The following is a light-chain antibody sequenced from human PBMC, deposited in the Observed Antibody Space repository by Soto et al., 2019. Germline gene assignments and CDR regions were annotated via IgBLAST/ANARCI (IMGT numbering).Light chain of an antibody. V-gene: IGKV3-20*01. Sequence: EVVLTQSPGTLSLSPGDRVTLSCRASQSFSSYYLAWCQQKPGQAPRLLIYGASSTAPGNPDRFSGSGSGTDFSLTISRLEPEDFAVYFCQRYGSSVTFGGGTKVDIK. CDR3: QRYGSSVT. CDR1: QSFSSYY. CDR2: GAS. J-gene: IGKJ4*01.